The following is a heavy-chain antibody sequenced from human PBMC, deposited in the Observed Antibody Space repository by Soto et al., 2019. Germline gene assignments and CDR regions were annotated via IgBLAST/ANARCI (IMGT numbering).Heavy chain of an antibody. CDR1: GFTFSSYS. Sequence: PGGSLRLSCAASGFTFSSYSMSWVRQAPGKGLEWVAVISYDGSNKYYADSVKGRFTISRDNSKNTLYLQMNSLRAEDTAVYYCARAAGYDFWSGYYHFPLYGMDVWGQGTTVTVS. D-gene: IGHD3-3*01. CDR3: ARAAGYDFWSGYYHFPLYGMDV. J-gene: IGHJ6*02. V-gene: IGHV3-30-3*01. CDR2: ISYDGSNK.